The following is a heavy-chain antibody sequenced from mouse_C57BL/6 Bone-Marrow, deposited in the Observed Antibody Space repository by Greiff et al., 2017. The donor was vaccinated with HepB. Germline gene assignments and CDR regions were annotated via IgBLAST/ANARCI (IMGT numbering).Heavy chain of an antibody. D-gene: IGHD1-1*01. CDR1: GYTFTDYY. V-gene: IGHV1-19*01. J-gene: IGHJ2*01. CDR3: ARCAYGSPFDY. Sequence: EVQLQQSGPVLVKPGASVKMSCKASGYTFTDYYMNWVKQSHGKSLEWIGVINPYNGGTSYNQKFKGKATLTVDKSSSTAYMELNSLTSEDSAVYYCARCAYGSPFDYWGQGTTLTVSS. CDR2: INPYNGGT.